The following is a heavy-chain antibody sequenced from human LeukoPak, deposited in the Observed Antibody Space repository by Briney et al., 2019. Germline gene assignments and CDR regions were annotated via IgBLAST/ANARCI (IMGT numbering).Heavy chain of an antibody. J-gene: IGHJ4*02. D-gene: IGHD2-15*01. CDR3: AARVVAATAPGDY. V-gene: IGHV4-59*12. Sequence: SETLSLTCTVSGGSISSYYWSWIRQPPGKGLEWIGCIYYSGSTNYNPSLKSRVTISVDTSKNQFSLKLSSVTAADTAVYYCAARVVAATAPGDYWGQGTLVTVSS. CDR2: IYYSGST. CDR1: GGSISSYY.